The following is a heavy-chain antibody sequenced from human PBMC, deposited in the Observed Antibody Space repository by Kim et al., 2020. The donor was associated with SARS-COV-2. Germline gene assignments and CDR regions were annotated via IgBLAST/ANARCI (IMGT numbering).Heavy chain of an antibody. CDR3: AKDNFIDYASGTFYS. J-gene: IGHJ4*02. CDR2: ISWNSGSI. Sequence: GGSLRLSCVTSGFNFREYAMHWVRLTPGKGLEWVSGISWNSGSIDYADSVKGRFTVSRDNDKDSLYLQMNSLRIDDTAFYYCAKDNFIDYASGTFYSWGQGTLVTVSS. V-gene: IGHV3-9*01. D-gene: IGHD3-10*01. CDR1: GFNFREYA.